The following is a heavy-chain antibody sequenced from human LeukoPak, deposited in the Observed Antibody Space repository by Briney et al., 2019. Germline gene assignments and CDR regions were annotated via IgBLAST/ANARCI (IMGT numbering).Heavy chain of an antibody. CDR1: ENSFTTYW. J-gene: IGHJ4*02. Sequence: GESLKISCRGSENSFTTYWNGWGRRMPGKALKWMGIIYPGDSDTRYSPSFQGQVTISADKSISTAYLQWSSLKASDTAMYYCASLAYCGGDCYGPFDYWGQGTLVTVSS. CDR2: IYPGDSDT. CDR3: ASLAYCGGDCYGPFDY. D-gene: IGHD2-21*02. V-gene: IGHV5-51*01.